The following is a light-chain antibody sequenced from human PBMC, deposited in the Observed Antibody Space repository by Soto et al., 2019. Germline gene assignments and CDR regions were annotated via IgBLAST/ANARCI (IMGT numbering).Light chain of an antibody. CDR3: CSYTTSSTYV. CDR2: DVN. V-gene: IGLV2-14*03. J-gene: IGLJ1*01. CDR1: SREVGAYNY. Sequence: QSVLTQPASVSGSPGQSIALSCTGTSREVGAYNYVSWYQQHPGEAPKLMIYDVNNRPSGVSNRFSGSKSGNTASLTISGLQAEDEADYYCCSYTTSSTYVFGTGTKVTVL.